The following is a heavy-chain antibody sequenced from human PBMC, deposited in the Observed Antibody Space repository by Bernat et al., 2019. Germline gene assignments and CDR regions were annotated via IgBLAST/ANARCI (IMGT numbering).Heavy chain of an antibody. CDR3: AREAGGDAFDI. D-gene: IGHD3-16*01. CDR1: GGSISSYY. CDR2: IYYSGST. J-gene: IGHJ3*02. Sequence: QVQLQESGPGLVKPSETLSLTCTVSGGSISSYYWSWIRQPPGKGLEWIWYIYYSGSTNYNPSLKSRVTISVHTSKNQFSLKLSSVTAADTAVYYCAREAGGDAFDICGQGTMVTVSS. V-gene: IGHV4-59*01.